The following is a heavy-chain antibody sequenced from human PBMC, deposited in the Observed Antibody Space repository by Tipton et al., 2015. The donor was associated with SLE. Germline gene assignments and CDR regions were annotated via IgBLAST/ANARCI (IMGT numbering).Heavy chain of an antibody. CDR2: IYYSGST. CDR3: ATAQTSNLGPRSFDI. D-gene: IGHD2-2*01. Sequence: LRLSCIVSGGSISSHYWNWIRQPPGKGLEWIGYIYYSGSTNYNPSLKIRVTISVDRSKNQFSLNLRSVTAADTAVYFCATAQTSNLGPRSFDIWGQGTMVTVSS. V-gene: IGHV4-59*11. CDR1: GGSISSHY. J-gene: IGHJ3*02.